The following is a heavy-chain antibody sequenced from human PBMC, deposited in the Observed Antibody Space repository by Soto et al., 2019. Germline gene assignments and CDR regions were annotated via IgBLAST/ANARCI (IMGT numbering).Heavy chain of an antibody. CDR1: GYTFTSYA. CDR3: ARVSGWYFLDY. V-gene: IGHV1-3*05. Sequence: QVRLVQSGAEEKKPGASVKVSCKASGYTFTSYAMHWVRQAPGQRLEWMGWINAGNGNAKYSQKFQGRVTFTRDTSASTAYMELSSLRSEDTAVYYCARVSGWYFLDYWGQGTLVTVSS. J-gene: IGHJ4*02. D-gene: IGHD6-19*01. CDR2: INAGNGNA.